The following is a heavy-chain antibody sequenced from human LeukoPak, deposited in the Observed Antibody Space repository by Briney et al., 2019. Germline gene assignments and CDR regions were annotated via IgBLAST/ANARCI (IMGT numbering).Heavy chain of an antibody. V-gene: IGHV3-74*01. Sequence: GGSLRLSCAASGFTFSSYWMHWVRQAPGKGLVWVSRINSDGSSTSYADSVKGRFTIPRDNAKNTLYLQMNSLRAEDTAVYYCARDSNYDILTGFLYYYYYYGMDVWGKGTTVTVSS. CDR1: GFTFSSYW. CDR2: INSDGSST. CDR3: ARDSNYDILTGFLYYYYYYGMDV. J-gene: IGHJ6*04. D-gene: IGHD3-9*01.